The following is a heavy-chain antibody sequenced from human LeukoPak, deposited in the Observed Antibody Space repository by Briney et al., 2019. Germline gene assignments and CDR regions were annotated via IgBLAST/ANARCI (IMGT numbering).Heavy chain of an antibody. CDR1: GYTYTSYA. D-gene: IGHD3-22*01. J-gene: IGHJ4*02. CDR2: INAGNGNT. Sequence: ASVRVSCKASGYTYTSYAMHPVRQAPGQRLDWMGWINAGNGNTKYSQKFQGRVTITRDTSASTAYMELSSLRSEDTAVYYCARRRSDSSGYYYLDYWGQGTLVTVSS. CDR3: ARRRSDSSGYYYLDY. V-gene: IGHV1-3*01.